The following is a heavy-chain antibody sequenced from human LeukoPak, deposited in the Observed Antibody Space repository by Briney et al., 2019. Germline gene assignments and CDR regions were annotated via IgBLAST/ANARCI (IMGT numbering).Heavy chain of an antibody. J-gene: IGHJ4*02. D-gene: IGHD5-18*01. Sequence: PGESLKISCKGSGYIITSYWIGWVRQMPGKGLEWMGIIYPGDSDTRYSPSFQGQVTISADKSISTAYLQWSSLKASDTAMYYCARKGYSYGYDYDYWGQGTLVTVSS. CDR1: GYIITSYW. CDR2: IYPGDSDT. CDR3: ARKGYSYGYDYDY. V-gene: IGHV5-51*01.